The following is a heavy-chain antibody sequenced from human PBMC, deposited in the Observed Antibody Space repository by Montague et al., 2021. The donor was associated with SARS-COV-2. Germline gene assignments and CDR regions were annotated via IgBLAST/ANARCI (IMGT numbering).Heavy chain of an antibody. CDR1: GGSISTYY. V-gene: IGHV4-4*07. D-gene: IGHD3-10*01. Sequence: SETLSLTCTVSGGSISTYYWSWIRQPAGKGLEWIGRIYTNETTNYNPSLKSRVTMSVDTSKNQFSLKLTSATAADTAVYYCARTFWGAWFGESWFDPWGQGTLVTVSS. CDR2: IYTNETT. CDR3: ARTFWGAWFGESWFDP. J-gene: IGHJ5*02.